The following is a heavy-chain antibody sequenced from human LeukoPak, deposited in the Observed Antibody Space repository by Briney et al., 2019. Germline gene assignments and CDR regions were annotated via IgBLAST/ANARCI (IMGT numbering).Heavy chain of an antibody. CDR1: GFTFSLYA. V-gene: IGHV3-23*01. D-gene: IGHD5-12*01. J-gene: IGHJ4*02. CDR3: AKDQRGYDKPIDY. CDR2: ISGSGGYT. Sequence: GGSLRLSCAASGFTFSLYAMSWVRQAPGKGLEWVSAISGSGGYTDCADSVKGRFTISRGNSKNTLYVQMNSLRAEDTAVYYCAKDQRGYDKPIDYWGQGTLVTVSS.